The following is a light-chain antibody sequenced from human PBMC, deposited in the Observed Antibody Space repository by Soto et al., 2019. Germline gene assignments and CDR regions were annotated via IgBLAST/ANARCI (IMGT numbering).Light chain of an antibody. CDR1: QSVSSN. CDR2: GAS. J-gene: IGKJ2*01. V-gene: IGKV3-15*01. CDR3: QQYNNWPPMYT. Sequence: EIVMTQSPATLSVSPGERATLSCRASQSVSSNLAWSQQKPGQALRLLIYGASTRATGIPARFSGSGSGTEFTLTVSRLQSEDFAVYYCQQYNNWPPMYTFGQGTKLEIK.